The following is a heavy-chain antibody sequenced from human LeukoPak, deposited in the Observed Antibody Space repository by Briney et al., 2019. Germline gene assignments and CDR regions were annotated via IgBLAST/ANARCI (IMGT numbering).Heavy chain of an antibody. D-gene: IGHD2-15*01. Sequence: QSGGSLRLSCVASGFTFSSFGMNWVRQAPGKGLEWVSYIGSGSSAIHYADSVKGRFTIFRDNAKNSLYLQMNSLRDEDAAVYHCARASPSGDDYWGQGTLVTVSS. CDR1: GFTFSSFG. CDR2: IGSGSSAI. CDR3: ARASPSGDDY. J-gene: IGHJ4*02. V-gene: IGHV3-48*02.